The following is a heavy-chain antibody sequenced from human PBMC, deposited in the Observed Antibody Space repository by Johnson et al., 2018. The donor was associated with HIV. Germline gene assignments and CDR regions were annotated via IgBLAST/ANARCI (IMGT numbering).Heavy chain of an antibody. CDR1: GFTFDDYD. Sequence: QVQLVESGGGVVRPGGSLRLSCVASGFTFDDYDMHWVRQAPGKGLEWVSGISWDGGSKYYADSVKGRFTISRDNSKNTLHLQMNSLRAEDTAVYSCAELSKGRFHAFDIWGQGTMVTVSS. CDR2: ISWDGGSK. CDR3: AELSKGRFHAFDI. D-gene: IGHD5/OR15-5a*01. J-gene: IGHJ3*02. V-gene: IGHV3-30*14.